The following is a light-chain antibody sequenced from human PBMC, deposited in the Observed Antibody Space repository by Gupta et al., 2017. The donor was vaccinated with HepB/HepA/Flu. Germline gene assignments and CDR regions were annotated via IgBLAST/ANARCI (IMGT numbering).Light chain of an antibody. CDR2: SNN. Sequence: QSVLTQPPSASGTPGQRVNISCSGRSSNIGSNTVNWYQQLPGTAPKLLIYSNNQRPSGVPDRFSGSKSGTSASLAISGLQSEDAADYYCAAWDDSLNGVVFGGGTKLTVL. V-gene: IGLV1-44*01. J-gene: IGLJ2*01. CDR3: AAWDDSLNGVV. CDR1: SSNIGSNT.